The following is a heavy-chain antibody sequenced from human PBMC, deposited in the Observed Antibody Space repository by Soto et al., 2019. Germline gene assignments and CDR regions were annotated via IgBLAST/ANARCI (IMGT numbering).Heavy chain of an antibody. V-gene: IGHV3-23*01. J-gene: IGHJ4*02. CDR1: GFTFSSYA. CDR3: PKDRSVGFGELLKRSPLDY. Sequence: PGGSLRLSCAASGFTFSSYAMSWVRQAPGKGLEWVSAISGSGGSTYYADSVKGRFTISRDNSKNTLYLQMNSLRAEDTAVYYCPKDRSVGFGELLKRSPLDYWGQGTLVTVSS. D-gene: IGHD3-10*01. CDR2: ISGSGGST.